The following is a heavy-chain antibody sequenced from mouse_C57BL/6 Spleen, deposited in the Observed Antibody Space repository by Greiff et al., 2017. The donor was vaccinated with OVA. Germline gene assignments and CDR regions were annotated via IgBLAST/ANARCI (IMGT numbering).Heavy chain of an antibody. V-gene: IGHV6-6*01. J-gene: IGHJ4*01. CDR2: IRNKANNHAT. Sequence: EVKLMESGGGLVQPGGSMKLSCAASGFTFSDAWMDWVRQSPEKGLEWVAEIRNKANNHATYYAESVKGRFTISRDDSKSSVYLQMNSLRAEDTGIYYCTRDYGSSPYYAMDYWGQGTSVTVSS. D-gene: IGHD1-1*01. CDR1: GFTFSDAW. CDR3: TRDYGSSPYYAMDY.